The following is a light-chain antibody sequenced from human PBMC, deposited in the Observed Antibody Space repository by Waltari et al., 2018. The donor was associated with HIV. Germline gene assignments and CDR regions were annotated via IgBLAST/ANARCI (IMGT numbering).Light chain of an antibody. CDR1: SSDVGGYNY. V-gene: IGLV2-14*01. CDR3: SSDISSSTRVV. CDR2: DVS. J-gene: IGLJ2*01. Sequence: QSALTQPASVSGSPGQSITISCTGTSSDVGGYNYVSWYQQHPDKATKLMTYDVSNRPAGVCIRFSGSKSRNAAALTIAVRQAEDEADYYCSSDISSSTRVVFGGGTKLTVL.